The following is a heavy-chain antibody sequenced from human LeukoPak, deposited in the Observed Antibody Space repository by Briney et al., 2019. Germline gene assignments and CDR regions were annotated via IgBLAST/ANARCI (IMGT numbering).Heavy chain of an antibody. Sequence: SETLSLTCTVSGGSINFYYWAWIRQSAGKGLEWIGRIYYSGSTYYNPSLKSRVPISVDTSKNQFSLKLSSVTAADTAVYYCARLAPSSGYRFDYWGQGTLVTVSS. CDR3: ARLAPSSGYRFDY. D-gene: IGHD3-22*01. J-gene: IGHJ4*02. CDR2: IYYSGST. CDR1: GGSINFYY. V-gene: IGHV4-59*05.